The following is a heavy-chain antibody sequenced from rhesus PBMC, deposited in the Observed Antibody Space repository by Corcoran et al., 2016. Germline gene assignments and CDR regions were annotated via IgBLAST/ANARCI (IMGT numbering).Heavy chain of an antibody. CDR3: ARLEDSIFDS. V-gene: IGHV4-99*01. J-gene: IGHJ6*01. CDR1: GYFISSGYH. D-gene: IGHD4-23*01. CDR2: ISGSSGST. Sequence: QVQLQESGPGLVKPSETLSLTCAVSGYFISSGYHWAWIRQPPGKGLEYIAYISGSSGSTDYNPSLKSRVTISKDTSKNQFSLKLSSVTAADTAVYYCARLEDSIFDSWGQGVVVTVSS.